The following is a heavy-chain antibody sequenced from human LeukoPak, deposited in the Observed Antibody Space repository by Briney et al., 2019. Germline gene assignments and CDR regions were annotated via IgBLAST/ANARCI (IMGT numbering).Heavy chain of an antibody. CDR1: GLTFSNAW. D-gene: IGHD4-17*01. CDR2: VNHSGYT. Sequence: GSLRLSCAASGLTFSNAWMSWVRQTPGKGLEWIGEVNHSGYTNMNPSRKSRVTISVDTSKNQFSLMMTSVTAADTAVYFCARMTTGHDYWGQGTLVTVSS. CDR3: ARMTTGHDY. V-gene: IGHV4-34*01. J-gene: IGHJ4*02.